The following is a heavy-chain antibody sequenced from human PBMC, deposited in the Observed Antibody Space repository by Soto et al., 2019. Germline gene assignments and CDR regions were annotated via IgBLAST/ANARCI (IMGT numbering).Heavy chain of an antibody. CDR2: ISYDGSNK. CDR3: AKEKSWTLDY. V-gene: IGHV3-30*18. CDR1: GFTFSSYG. J-gene: IGHJ4*02. Sequence: GSLRLSCAASGFTFSSYGMHWVRQAPGKGLEWVAVISYDGSNKYYADSVKGRFTISRDNSKNTLYLQMNSLRAEDTAVYYCAKEKSWTLDYWGQGTLVTSPQ. D-gene: IGHD6-13*01.